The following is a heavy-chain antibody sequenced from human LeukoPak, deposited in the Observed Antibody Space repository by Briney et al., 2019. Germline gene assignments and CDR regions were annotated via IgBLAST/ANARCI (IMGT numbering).Heavy chain of an antibody. V-gene: IGHV4-59*08. D-gene: IGHD6-13*01. CDR3: ARHDGSSWYYAFDV. J-gene: IGHJ3*01. CDR2: IYYSGST. CDR1: GGSISSYY. Sequence: PSETLSLTCTVSGGSISSYYWSWIRQPPGKGLEWIGYIYYSGSTNYNPSLKSRVTISLDTSENQFSLKLSSVTAADTAVYYCARHDGSSWYYAFDVWGQGTMVTVSS.